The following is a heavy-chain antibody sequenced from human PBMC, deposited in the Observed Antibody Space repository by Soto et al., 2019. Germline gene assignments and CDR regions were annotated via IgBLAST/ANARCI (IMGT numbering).Heavy chain of an antibody. J-gene: IGHJ4*02. Sequence: EVQLVESGGGLVQPGGSLRLSCSASGFTFSTYWMSWVRQAPGKGPEWVANIKQDGSEKYYVDSVKGRFTISRDNAKNSLYLQMDSLRAEDTAVYYCARGWAHFDYWGQGTLVTVSS. CDR1: GFTFSTYW. CDR2: IKQDGSEK. D-gene: IGHD3-16*01. V-gene: IGHV3-7*04. CDR3: ARGWAHFDY.